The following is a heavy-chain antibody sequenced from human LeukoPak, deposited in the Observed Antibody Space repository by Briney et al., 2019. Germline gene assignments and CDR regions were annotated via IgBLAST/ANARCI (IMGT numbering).Heavy chain of an antibody. J-gene: IGHJ3*02. CDR3: ASEHVRGAFDI. CDR1: GGPFSGYY. V-gene: IGHV4-59*01. CDR2: IYYSGST. Sequence: SETLSLTCAVHGGPFSGYYWSWIRQPPGKGLEWIGYIYYSGSTNYNPSLKSRVTISVDTSKNQFSLKLSSVTAADTAVYYCASEHVRGAFDIWGQGTMVTVSS.